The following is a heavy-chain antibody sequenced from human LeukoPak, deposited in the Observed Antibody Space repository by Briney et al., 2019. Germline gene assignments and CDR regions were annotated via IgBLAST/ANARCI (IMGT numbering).Heavy chain of an antibody. D-gene: IGHD5-18*01. V-gene: IGHV3-23*01. CDR1: GLIFSSYA. CDR2: LSGSGGST. J-gene: IGHJ4*02. CDR3: AKEHSSPKPSRGYSYGYEVRNGYDY. Sequence: GGSQRLFCAASGLIFSSYAMSWARQAPGRGREWVSSLSGSGGSTYYADSVKGRFTNYRANPKKTLYLQMKSLRAEDTAVYYCAKEHSSPKPSRGYSYGYEVRNGYDYSGQATLATASS.